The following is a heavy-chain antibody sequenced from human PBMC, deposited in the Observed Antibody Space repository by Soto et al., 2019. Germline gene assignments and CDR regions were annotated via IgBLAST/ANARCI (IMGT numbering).Heavy chain of an antibody. Sequence: EVQLLESGGGLVQPGGSLRLSCAASGFTFSSYAMSWVRQAPGKGLEWVSAISGSGGSTYYADSVKGRFTISRDNSKNTLYLQMNSLRAEDTAVCYCAKDIAVAPAGHDYWGQGTLVTVSS. D-gene: IGHD6-19*01. J-gene: IGHJ4*02. CDR2: ISGSGGST. CDR3: AKDIAVAPAGHDY. V-gene: IGHV3-23*01. CDR1: GFTFSSYA.